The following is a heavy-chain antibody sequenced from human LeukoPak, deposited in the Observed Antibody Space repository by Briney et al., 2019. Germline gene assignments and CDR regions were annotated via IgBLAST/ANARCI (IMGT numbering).Heavy chain of an antibody. CDR2: ISSSGSSI. CDR1: GFTFSDYY. Sequence: PGGSLRLSCAASGFTFSDYYMKWIRQAPGKGLEWVSYISSSGSSIYYADSVKGRFTISRDNAKNSLYLQMNSLRAEDTAVYYCARVDSGYDTYYYYYYMDVWGKGTTVTVSS. CDR3: ARVDSGYDTYYYYYYMDV. V-gene: IGHV3-11*04. D-gene: IGHD5-12*01. J-gene: IGHJ6*03.